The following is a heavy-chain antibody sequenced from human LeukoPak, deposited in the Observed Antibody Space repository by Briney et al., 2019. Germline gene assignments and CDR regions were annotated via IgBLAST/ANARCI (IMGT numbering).Heavy chain of an antibody. CDR2: ISGSGGST. CDR3: AMSHYDILTGPGD. J-gene: IGHJ4*02. CDR1: GFTFSSYA. Sequence: GGSLRLSYAASGFTFSSYAMSWVRQAPGKGLEWVSAISGSGGSTYYADSVKGRFTISRDNSKNTLYLQMNSLRAEDTAVYYCAMSHYDILTGPGDWGQGTLVTVSS. D-gene: IGHD3-9*01. V-gene: IGHV3-23*01.